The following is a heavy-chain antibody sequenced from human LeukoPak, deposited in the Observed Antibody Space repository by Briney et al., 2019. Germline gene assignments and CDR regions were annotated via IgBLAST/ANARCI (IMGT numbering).Heavy chain of an antibody. CDR3: ARHADSGFGQLAFDY. V-gene: IGHV4-39*01. CDR2: IYYSRST. Sequence: PSETLSLTCTVSGASISDYYWGWIRQPPGKGLEWIGSIYYSRSTYYNPSLKSRVTISVDTSKNQFSLKLSSVTAADTAVYYCARHADSGFGQLAFDYWGQGTLVTVSS. J-gene: IGHJ4*02. D-gene: IGHD3-10*01. CDR1: GASISDYY.